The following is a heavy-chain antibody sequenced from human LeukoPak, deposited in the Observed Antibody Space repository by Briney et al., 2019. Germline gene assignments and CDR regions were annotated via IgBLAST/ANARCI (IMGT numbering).Heavy chain of an antibody. CDR2: INHNGNVN. V-gene: IGHV3-7*03. Sequence: GGSLRLSCAASGFTFSSYWMNWARQAPGKGLEWVASINHNGNVNYYVDSVKGRFTISRANAKNSLYLQMSNLRAEDTAVYFCARGGGLDVWGQGATVTVSS. D-gene: IGHD3-16*01. J-gene: IGHJ6*02. CDR1: GFTFSSYW. CDR3: ARGGGLDV.